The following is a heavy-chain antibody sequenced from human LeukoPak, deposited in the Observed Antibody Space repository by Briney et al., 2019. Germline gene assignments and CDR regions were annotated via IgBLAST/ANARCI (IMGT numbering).Heavy chain of an antibody. CDR3: ARDYYYGSGTFDI. Sequence: SETLSLTCTVSGGSISSYYWSWIRQSPGKGLEWIGYNYYSGSTNYNPSLKSRVTISVDTSKNQSSLKLSSVTAADTAVYYCARDYYYGSGTFDIWGQGTMVTVSS. CDR2: NYYSGST. V-gene: IGHV4-59*01. CDR1: GGSISSYY. J-gene: IGHJ3*02. D-gene: IGHD3-10*01.